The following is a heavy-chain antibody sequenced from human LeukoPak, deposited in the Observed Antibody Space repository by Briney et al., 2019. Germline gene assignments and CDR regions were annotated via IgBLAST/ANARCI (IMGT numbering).Heavy chain of an antibody. D-gene: IGHD2-21*01. CDR2: INGSGGGT. Sequence: GGSLRLSCAVSGITLSNYAMSWVRQAPGKGLEWVAGINGSGGGTHYADSVKGRFTISRDNPKNTLYLQMNNLRAGDTAVYFCAKRGVVIRAILVGFHKEAYYFDSWGQGALVTVSS. CDR1: GITLSNYA. CDR3: AKRGVVIRAILVGFHKEAYYFDS. V-gene: IGHV3-23*01. J-gene: IGHJ4*02.